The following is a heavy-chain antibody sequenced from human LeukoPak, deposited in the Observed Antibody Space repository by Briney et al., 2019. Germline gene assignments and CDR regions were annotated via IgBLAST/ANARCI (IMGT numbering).Heavy chain of an antibody. J-gene: IGHJ4*02. CDR2: INTDGSST. CDR3: LRGDRRDY. CDR1: GFTLSNYW. Sequence: GGSLRLSCSASGFTLSNYWMHWVRQAPGKGLVWVSRINTDGSSTNYADSVKGRFIISRDNAKDSLYLQMNSLRVEDTAVYYCLRGDRRDYWGQGTLVTVSS. V-gene: IGHV3-74*01.